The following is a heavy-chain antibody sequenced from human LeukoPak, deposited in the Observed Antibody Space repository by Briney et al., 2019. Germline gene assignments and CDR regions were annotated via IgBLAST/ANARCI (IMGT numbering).Heavy chain of an antibody. J-gene: IGHJ6*02. Sequence: SETLSLTCAVSGGSISSGGYYWSWIRQHPGKGLEWIGYIYYSGSTYYNPSLKSRVTISVDTSKNQFSLKLSSVTAADTAVYYCARDIVPFYGMDVWGQGTTVTVSS. V-gene: IGHV4-31*11. CDR3: ARDIVPFYGMDV. D-gene: IGHD2-15*01. CDR2: IYYSGST. CDR1: GGSISSGGYY.